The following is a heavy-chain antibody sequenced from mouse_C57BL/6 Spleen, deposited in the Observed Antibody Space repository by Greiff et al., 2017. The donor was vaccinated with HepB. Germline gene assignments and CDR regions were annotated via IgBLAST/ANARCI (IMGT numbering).Heavy chain of an antibody. J-gene: IGHJ3*01. CDR3: ARSGVGRFAY. Sequence: EVQRVESGPELVKPGASVKISCKASGYSFTGYYMNWVKQSPEKSLEWIGEINPSTGGTTYNQKFKAKATLTVDKSSSTAYMQLKSLTSEDSAVYYCARSGVGRFAYWGQGTLVTVSA. CDR1: GYSFTGYY. CDR2: INPSTGGT. D-gene: IGHD4-1*01. V-gene: IGHV1-42*01.